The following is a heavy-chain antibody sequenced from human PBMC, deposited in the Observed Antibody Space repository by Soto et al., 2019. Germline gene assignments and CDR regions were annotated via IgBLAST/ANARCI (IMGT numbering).Heavy chain of an antibody. Sequence: PGGSLRLSCAASGFTFSSYAMSWVRQAPGKGLEWVSAISGSGGSTYYADSVKGRFTISRDNSKNTLYLQMNSLRAEDTAVYYCAKVGGGGIVGARANWGQGTLVTVSS. V-gene: IGHV3-23*01. CDR2: ISGSGGST. CDR1: GFTFSSYA. CDR3: AKVGGGGIVGARAN. J-gene: IGHJ4*02. D-gene: IGHD1-26*01.